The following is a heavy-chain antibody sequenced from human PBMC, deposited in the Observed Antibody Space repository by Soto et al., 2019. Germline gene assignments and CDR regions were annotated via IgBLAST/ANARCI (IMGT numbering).Heavy chain of an antibody. J-gene: IGHJ4*02. Sequence: GESLKLSCKVSVYTFTIYWIGWVRQMPGKGLEWMGIIYPSDSDTRYSPSFQGQVTISADQSINTAYLQWDSLKASDTAIYYCARPANTVADHFDLWGQGTPVTVSS. CDR1: VYTFTIYW. CDR2: IYPSDSDT. V-gene: IGHV5-51*01. CDR3: ARPANTVADHFDL. D-gene: IGHD4-17*01.